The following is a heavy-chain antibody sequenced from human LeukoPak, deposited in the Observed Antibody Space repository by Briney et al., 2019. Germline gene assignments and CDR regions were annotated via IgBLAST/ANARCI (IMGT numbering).Heavy chain of an antibody. CDR1: GGSFSGYY. V-gene: IGHV4-59*01. Sequence: SETLSLTCAVYGGSFSGYYWSWIRQPPGKGLEWIGYIYYSGSTNYNPSLKSRVTISVDTSKNQFSLKLSSVTAADTAVYYCARDRGWFGELSSWFDPWGQGTLVTVSS. J-gene: IGHJ5*02. D-gene: IGHD3-10*01. CDR3: ARDRGWFGELSSWFDP. CDR2: IYYSGST.